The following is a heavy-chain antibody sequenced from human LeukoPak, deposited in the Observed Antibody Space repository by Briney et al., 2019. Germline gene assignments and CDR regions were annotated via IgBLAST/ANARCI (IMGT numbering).Heavy chain of an antibody. V-gene: IGHV4-4*09. CDR1: GGSITTYN. Sequence: PSETLSLTCTVSGGSITTYNLIWIRQTPGQGLEWIAHIYSSGATKYNPSLKSRATILLDTSKNKLSLKLSSVSAADTGVYYCARRTPGPQLDEYVAYFFDHWGQGTQVTVSS. D-gene: IGHD2-2*01. CDR3: ARRTPGPQLDEYVAYFFDH. CDR2: IYSSGAT. J-gene: IGHJ4*02.